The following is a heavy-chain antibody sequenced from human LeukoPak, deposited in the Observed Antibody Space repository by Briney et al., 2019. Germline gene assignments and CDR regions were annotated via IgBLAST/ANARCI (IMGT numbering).Heavy chain of an antibody. J-gene: IGHJ4*02. Sequence: PGGSLRLSCAASGFTFSSYWMNWVRQAPGKGLEWVASIKQDGSEKYYVDSVKGRFTISRDNAKNSLFLQMNSLRAEDTAVYYCARDGPTAGLHLDYWGQGTLVTVSS. CDR2: IKQDGSEK. D-gene: IGHD6-13*01. CDR1: GFTFSSYW. CDR3: ARDGPTAGLHLDY. V-gene: IGHV3-7*03.